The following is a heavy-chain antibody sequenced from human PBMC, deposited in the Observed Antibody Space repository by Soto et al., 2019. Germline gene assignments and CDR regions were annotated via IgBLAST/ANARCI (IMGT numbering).Heavy chain of an antibody. D-gene: IGHD2-15*01. V-gene: IGHV1-69*12. Sequence: QVQLVQSGAEVKKPGSSVKVSCKASGGTFSSYAISWVRQAPGQGLEWMGGIIPIFGTANYAQKFQGRVTIPADESTSTAYMELSSLRSEDTAVYYCARGYEGYCSGGSCYSVEYFQHWGQGTLVTVSS. CDR1: GGTFSSYA. J-gene: IGHJ1*01. CDR2: IIPIFGTA. CDR3: ARGYEGYCSGGSCYSVEYFQH.